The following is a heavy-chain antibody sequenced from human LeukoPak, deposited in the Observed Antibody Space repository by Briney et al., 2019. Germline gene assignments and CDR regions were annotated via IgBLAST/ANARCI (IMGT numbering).Heavy chain of an antibody. CDR2: RKQDGSKK. V-gene: IGHV3-7*01. CDR3: ARGRITMVRGVPENWFDP. CDR1: GFTLSSYW. D-gene: IGHD3-10*01. Sequence: QPGGSLILSCASSGFTLSSYWMGSAGHAPGKGLDWVANRKQDGSKKYNVDSGKGRFTISRDNGKNSLYLQMNSLRAEDTAVYYCARGRITMVRGVPENWFDPWGQGTLVTVSS. J-gene: IGHJ5*02.